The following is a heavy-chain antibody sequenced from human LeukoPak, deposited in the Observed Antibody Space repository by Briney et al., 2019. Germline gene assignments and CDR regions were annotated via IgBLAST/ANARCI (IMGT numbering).Heavy chain of an antibody. D-gene: IGHD6-13*01. J-gene: IGHJ3*02. Sequence: SETLSLTCIVSGYSISSGYYWSWIRQPAGKGLEWIGRIYTSGSTNYNPSLKSRVTMSVDTSKNQFSLKLSSVTAADTAVYYCARDSSSWSYDAFDIWGQGTMVTVSS. CDR2: IYTSGST. CDR1: GYSISSGYY. V-gene: IGHV4-4*07. CDR3: ARDSSSWSYDAFDI.